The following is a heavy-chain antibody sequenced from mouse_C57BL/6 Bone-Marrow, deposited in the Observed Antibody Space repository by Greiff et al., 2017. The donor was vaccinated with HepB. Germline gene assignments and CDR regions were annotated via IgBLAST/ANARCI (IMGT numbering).Heavy chain of an antibody. J-gene: IGHJ2*01. Sequence: EVHLVASGGGLVQPGGSRKLSCSPSGFTFSSFGMHWVRQVPETGLEWVASISSDSTTVYYAVTVKGRFIISRDNPKNTMFLQMTSLRSEDSAMYNWARWGVSSYFDYWGQGTTVTVSS. CDR3: ARWGVSSYFDY. CDR1: GFTFSSFG. CDR2: ISSDSTTV. V-gene: IGHV5-17*02.